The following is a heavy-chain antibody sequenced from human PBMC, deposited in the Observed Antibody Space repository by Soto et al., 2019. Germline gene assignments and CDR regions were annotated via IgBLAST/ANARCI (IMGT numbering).Heavy chain of an antibody. D-gene: IGHD6-13*01. V-gene: IGHV3-23*01. CDR2: ITGSGGDT. Sequence: GGSLRLSCAASGFIFSSYAMGWVRQAPGKGLEWVSAITGSGGDTYYKDSVNGRITTSRDNSKNTLYLLMTSLRAEDTAVYYCANLGDNSWYPHYYFDSWGQGSLVTVSS. J-gene: IGHJ4*02. CDR3: ANLGDNSWYPHYYFDS. CDR1: GFIFSSYA.